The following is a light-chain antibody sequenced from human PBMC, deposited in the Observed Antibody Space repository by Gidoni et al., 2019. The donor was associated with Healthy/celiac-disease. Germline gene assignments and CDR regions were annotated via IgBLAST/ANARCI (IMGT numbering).Light chain of an antibody. V-gene: IGKV3-11*01. CDR2: DAS. Sequence: EIVLTQSPATLSLSPGERATLSCRASQSVSSYLAWYHQKPGQAPRLLIYDASNRATGIPARFSGSGSGTDFTLTISSLEPEDFAVYYCQQRSNGPVTFGGGTKVEIK. J-gene: IGKJ4*01. CDR1: QSVSSY. CDR3: QQRSNGPVT.